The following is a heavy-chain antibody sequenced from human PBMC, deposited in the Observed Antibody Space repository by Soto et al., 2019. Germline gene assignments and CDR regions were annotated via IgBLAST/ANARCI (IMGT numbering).Heavy chain of an antibody. CDR3: ARRKGDYYDSSGSHYYFDY. D-gene: IGHD3-22*01. CDR1: GYTFTDYY. CDR2: INPNSGGT. Sequence: QVQLVQSGAAVKKPGASVKVSCKASGYTFTDYYVHWVRQAPGQGLEWMGWINPNSGGTKSAQKFQGRVTMTRETSTRTAYMGVSRLRSDDTAVYYCARRKGDYYDSSGSHYYFDYWGQGTLVTVSS. J-gene: IGHJ4*02. V-gene: IGHV1-2*02.